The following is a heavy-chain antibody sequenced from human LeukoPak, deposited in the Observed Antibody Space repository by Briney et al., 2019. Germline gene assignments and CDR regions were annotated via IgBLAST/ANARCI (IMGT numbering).Heavy chain of an antibody. D-gene: IGHD1-1*01. CDR1: TFTFSNSW. J-gene: IGHJ5*02. CDR2: INHSGST. Sequence: PGGSLRLSCAASTFTFSNSWMSWIRQPPGKGLEWIGEINHSGSTNYNPSLKSRVTISVDTSKNQFSLKLSSVTAADTAVYYCARAAYNWNDDWFDPWGQGTLVTVSS. CDR3: ARAAYNWNDDWFDP. V-gene: IGHV4-34*01.